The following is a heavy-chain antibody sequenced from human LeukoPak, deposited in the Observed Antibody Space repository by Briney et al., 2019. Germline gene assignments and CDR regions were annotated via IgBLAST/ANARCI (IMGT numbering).Heavy chain of an antibody. V-gene: IGHV3-23*01. CDR2: ISGSGGST. D-gene: IGHD2-15*01. J-gene: IGHJ4*02. CDR3: AKDMRYCSGGSCRDY. Sequence: GGSLRLSCAASGFTFSSYAMSWVRQAPGKGLEWVSAISGSGGSTYYADSVKGRFTISRDNPKNTLYLQMNSLRAEDTAVYYCAKDMRYCSGGSCRDYWGQGTLVTVSS. CDR1: GFTFSSYA.